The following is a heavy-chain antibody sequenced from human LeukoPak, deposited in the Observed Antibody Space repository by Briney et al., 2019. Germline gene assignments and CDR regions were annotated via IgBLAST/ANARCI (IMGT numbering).Heavy chain of an antibody. Sequence: GASVKVSRKASGYTFTSYGISWVRQAPGQGLEWMGWISAYNGNTNYAQKLQGRVTMTTDTSTSTAYMELRSLRSDDTAVYYCASNRAAQGLNPEYFDLWGRGTLVTVSS. CDR2: ISAYNGNT. J-gene: IGHJ2*01. CDR1: GYTFTSYG. V-gene: IGHV1-18*01. D-gene: IGHD6-6*01. CDR3: ASNRAAQGLNPEYFDL.